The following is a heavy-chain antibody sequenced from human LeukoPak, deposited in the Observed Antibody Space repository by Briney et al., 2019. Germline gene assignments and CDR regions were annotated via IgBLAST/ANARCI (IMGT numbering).Heavy chain of an antibody. J-gene: IGHJ4*02. CDR1: GFTFSSYG. Sequence: GGSLRLSCAASGFTFSSYGMHWVRQAPGKGLEWVAVLWYDGSNKYYADSVKGRFTISRDNSKNTLYLQMNSLRAEDTAVYYCARDRGYSYGPLDYWGQGTLVTVSS. D-gene: IGHD5-18*01. CDR2: LWYDGSNK. V-gene: IGHV3-33*01. CDR3: ARDRGYSYGPLDY.